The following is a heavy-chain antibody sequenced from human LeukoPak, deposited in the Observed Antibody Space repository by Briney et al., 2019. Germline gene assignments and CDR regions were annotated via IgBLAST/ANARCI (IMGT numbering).Heavy chain of an antibody. CDR3: ARHGGYCTGTSCVGTFDI. J-gene: IGHJ3*02. CDR2: IYYSGTT. CDR1: GGSFSGYY. V-gene: IGHV4-39*01. Sequence: SETLSLTCAVYGGSFSGYYWGWIRQPPGKGLEWIGSIYYSGTTYYNPSLKSRVTISVDTSKNQFSLKLSSVTAADTAVYYCARHGGYCTGTSCVGTFDIWGQGTMVTVSS. D-gene: IGHD2-15*01.